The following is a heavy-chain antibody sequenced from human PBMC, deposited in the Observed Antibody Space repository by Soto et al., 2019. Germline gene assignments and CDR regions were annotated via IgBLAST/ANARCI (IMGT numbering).Heavy chain of an antibody. Sequence: GSLRLSCAASGFTFSTYAVNWVRQAPGKGLEWVSGISGSGDSTYYADSVKGRFTVSRDNSKNTLYLQMNSLRAEDTAVFYCAKERSSGWSFDYWGKGTLVTVSS. CDR3: AKERSSGWSFDY. J-gene: IGHJ4*02. D-gene: IGHD6-19*01. V-gene: IGHV3-23*01. CDR2: ISGSGDST. CDR1: GFTFSTYA.